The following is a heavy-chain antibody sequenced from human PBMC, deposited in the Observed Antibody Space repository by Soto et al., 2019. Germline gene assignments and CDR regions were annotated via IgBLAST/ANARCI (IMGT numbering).Heavy chain of an antibody. Sequence: HPGGSLRLSCAACRFTFSSYDMHWVRQAPGKGLEWVAVISSDGGNKYYADSVKGRFTISRDNSKNALYLQMNSLRAEDTATYYCAREKWSGAFDIWGQGTMVTVSS. V-gene: IGHV3-30-3*01. J-gene: IGHJ3*02. CDR1: RFTFSSYD. D-gene: IGHD2-8*01. CDR2: ISSDGGNK. CDR3: AREKWSGAFDI.